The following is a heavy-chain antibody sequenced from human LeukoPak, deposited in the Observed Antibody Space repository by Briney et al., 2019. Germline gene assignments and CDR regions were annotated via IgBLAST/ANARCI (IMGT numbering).Heavy chain of an antibody. CDR1: GFSFSDYY. J-gene: IGHJ4*02. CDR2: INTRGNTV. CDR3: ARDGRMKAMDY. Sequence: PGGSLRLSCAASGFSFSDYYMSWIRQAPGQGLEWLSYINTRGNTVYYADSVKGRFTTSRDNAKDTLYLQMNSLRAEDTALYYCARDGRMKAMDYWGQGTLVTVSS. V-gene: IGHV3-11*01.